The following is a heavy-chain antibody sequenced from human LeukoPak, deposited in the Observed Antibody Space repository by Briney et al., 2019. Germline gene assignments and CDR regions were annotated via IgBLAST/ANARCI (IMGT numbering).Heavy chain of an antibody. CDR1: GFTFSSYA. V-gene: IGHV3-23*01. CDR3: AKDAHPRSRWFDP. J-gene: IGHJ5*02. D-gene: IGHD3-16*01. Sequence: GGSLRLSCAASGFTFSSYAMSWVRQAPGKGLEWVSAISGSGGSTYYADSVKGRFTISRDNAKNSLYLQMNTLRAEDTAMYYCAKDAHPRSRWFDPWGQGTLVTVSS. CDR2: ISGSGGST.